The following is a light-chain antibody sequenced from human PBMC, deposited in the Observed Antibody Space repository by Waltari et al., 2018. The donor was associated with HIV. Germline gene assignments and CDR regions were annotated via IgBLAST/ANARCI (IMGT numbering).Light chain of an antibody. J-gene: IGLJ2*01. CDR3: NSYAGSTRV. Sequence: QSALTQPPSASGSPGQSVTISCTGTSSDVGGYNYVSWYQQHPGKAPKLMIYEVSKRPSGVPDRFSGSKSGNTASLTVSGLQAEDEADYYCNSYAGSTRVFGGGTKLTVL. CDR2: EVS. V-gene: IGLV2-8*01. CDR1: SSDVGGYNY.